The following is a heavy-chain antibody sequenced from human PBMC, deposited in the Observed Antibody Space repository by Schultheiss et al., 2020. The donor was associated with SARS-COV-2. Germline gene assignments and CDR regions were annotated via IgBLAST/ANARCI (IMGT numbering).Heavy chain of an antibody. CDR3: ARDYDILTGYYNVDAFDI. V-gene: IGHV3-23*01. D-gene: IGHD3-9*01. CDR1: GFTFSSYG. CDR2: ISGSGGST. Sequence: GGSLRLSCAASGFTFSSYGMHWVRQAPGKGLEWVSAISGSGGSTYYADSVKGRFTISRDNSKNTLYLQMNSLRAEDTAVYYCARDYDILTGYYNVDAFDIWGQGTMVTVSS. J-gene: IGHJ3*02.